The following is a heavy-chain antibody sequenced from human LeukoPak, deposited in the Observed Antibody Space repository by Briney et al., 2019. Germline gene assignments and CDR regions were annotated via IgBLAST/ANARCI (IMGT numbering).Heavy chain of an antibody. CDR1: GGSISSYY. J-gene: IGHJ5*02. CDR3: ARDRSYIWFDP. V-gene: IGHV4-59*01. CDR2: FYYSGST. D-gene: IGHD1-26*01. Sequence: SETLSLTCTVPGGSISSYYWSWIRQPPGKGLEWIGSFYYSGSTHYNPSLKNRVTKAVDTSKNQFDLTLSSGTAAVTVVYCFARDRSYIWFDPWGQGALVTVSS.